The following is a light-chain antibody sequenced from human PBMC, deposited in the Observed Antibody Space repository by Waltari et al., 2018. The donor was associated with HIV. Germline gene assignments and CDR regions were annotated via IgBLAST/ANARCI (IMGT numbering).Light chain of an antibody. CDR2: EVS. V-gene: IGLV2-23*02. CDR1: SSDVGSYNV. Sequence: QSALTQPASVSGSPGQSITISCTGTSSDVGSYNVVSWYQQHPGKAPQLMIYEVSKRPSWFSNRFSGSKSGNTASLTSSGLQAEDEADYHCCSYAGSSTYVVFGGGTKLTVL. J-gene: IGLJ2*01. CDR3: CSYAGSSTYVV.